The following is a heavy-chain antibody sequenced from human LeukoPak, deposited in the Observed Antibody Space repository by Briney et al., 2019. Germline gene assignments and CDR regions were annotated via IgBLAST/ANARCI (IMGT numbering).Heavy chain of an antibody. CDR2: IYYSGST. CDR1: GGSISSYY. D-gene: IGHD3-22*01. V-gene: IGHV4-59*01. Sequence: PSETLSLTCTVSGGSISSYYWSWIRQPPGKGLEWIGYIYYSGSTNYNPSLKSRVTIPVDTSKNQFSLKLSSVTAADTAVYYCASLYYYDSSGYFTRDAFDIWGQGTMVTVSS. J-gene: IGHJ3*02. CDR3: ASLYYYDSSGYFTRDAFDI.